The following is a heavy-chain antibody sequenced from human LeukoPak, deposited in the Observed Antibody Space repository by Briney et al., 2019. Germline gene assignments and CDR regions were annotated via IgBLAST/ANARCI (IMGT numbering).Heavy chain of an antibody. J-gene: IGHJ6*03. D-gene: IGHD3-3*01. V-gene: IGHV4-38-2*02. CDR1: GGSISSYY. CDR3: AGDGDDYYYYMDV. Sequence: SETLSLTCTVSGGSISSYYWGWIRQPPGKGLEWIGSIYHSGSTYYNPSLKSRVTISVDTSKNQFSLKLSSVTAADTAVYYCAGDGDDYYYYMDVWGKGTTVTVSS. CDR2: IYHSGST.